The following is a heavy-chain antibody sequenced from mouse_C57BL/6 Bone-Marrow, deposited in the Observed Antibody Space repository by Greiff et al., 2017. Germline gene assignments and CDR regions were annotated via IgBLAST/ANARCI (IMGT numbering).Heavy chain of an antibody. CDR1: GFNIKDYY. D-gene: IGHD1-1*01. Sequence: EVQRVESGAELVKPGASVKLSCTASGFNIKDYYMHWVKQRPEQGLEWIGRIDPEDGETKYAPKFPGKATITADTASNTAYLQLSSLTSEDTAVYYCASPPYYGSIYWYFDVCGTGTTVTVSS. J-gene: IGHJ1*03. V-gene: IGHV14-2*01. CDR2: IDPEDGET. CDR3: ASPPYYGSIYWYFDV.